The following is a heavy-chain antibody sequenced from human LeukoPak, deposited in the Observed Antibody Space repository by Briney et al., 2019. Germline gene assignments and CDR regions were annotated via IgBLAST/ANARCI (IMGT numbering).Heavy chain of an antibody. CDR3: ARGGGYASPIDY. D-gene: IGHD5-12*01. J-gene: IGHJ4*02. Sequence: SETLSLTCAVYGGSFSGYYWSWIRQPPGKGLEWIGEINHSGSTNYNPSLKSRVTISVDTSKNQFSLKLSSVTAADTAVYYCARGGGYASPIDYWGQGALVTVSS. V-gene: IGHV4-34*01. CDR2: INHSGST. CDR1: GGSFSGYY.